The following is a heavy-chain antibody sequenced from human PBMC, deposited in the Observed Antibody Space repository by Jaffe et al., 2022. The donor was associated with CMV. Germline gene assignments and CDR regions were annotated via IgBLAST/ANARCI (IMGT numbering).Heavy chain of an antibody. CDR3: AREWSLANYYYYGMDV. V-gene: IGHV4-34*01. Sequence: QVQLQQWGAGLLKPSETLSLTCAVYGGSFSGYYWSWIRQPPGKGLEWIGEINHSGSTNYNPSLKSRVTISVDTSKNQFSLKLSSVTAADTAVYYCAREWSLANYYYYGMDVWGQGTTVTVSS. CDR1: GGSFSGYY. CDR2: INHSGST. J-gene: IGHJ6*02. D-gene: IGHD2-8*01.